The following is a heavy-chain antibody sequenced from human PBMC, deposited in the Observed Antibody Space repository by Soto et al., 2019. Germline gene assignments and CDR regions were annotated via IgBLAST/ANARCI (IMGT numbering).Heavy chain of an antibody. V-gene: IGHV4-59*08. CDR1: GGSISSYY. J-gene: IGHJ4*02. CDR2: IYYSGST. D-gene: IGHD1-1*01. CDR3: SRHLSTTIAALPLDY. Sequence: SETLSLTCTVSGGSISSYYWSWIRQPPGKGLEWIAYIYYSGSTEYNPSLKSRVTISVDTSKNQFSLELSSVTAADTAVYYCSRHLSTTIAALPLDYWGQGTLVTVS.